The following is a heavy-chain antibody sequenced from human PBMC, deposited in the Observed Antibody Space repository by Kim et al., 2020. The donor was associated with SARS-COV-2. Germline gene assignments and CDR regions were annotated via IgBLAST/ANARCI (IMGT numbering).Heavy chain of an antibody. V-gene: IGHV1-24*01. D-gene: IGHD1-26*01. CDR3: ATALASGNYGMDV. J-gene: IGHJ6*02. Sequence: YGPKFRGRVTMTEDTSTDPAYMELSSMESEDTAVYYCATALASGNYGMDVWGQGTTVTVSS.